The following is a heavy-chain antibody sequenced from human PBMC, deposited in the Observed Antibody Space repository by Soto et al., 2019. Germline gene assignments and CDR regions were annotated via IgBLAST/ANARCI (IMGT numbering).Heavy chain of an antibody. Sequence: GGSLRLSCAASGFTFSSYGMHWVRQAPGKGLEWVAVIWYDGSNKYYADSVKGRFTISRDNSKNTLYLQMNSLRAEDTAVYYCARDPPPAYYDILTGYSPDYYYYYGMDVWGQGTTVTVSS. J-gene: IGHJ6*02. D-gene: IGHD3-9*01. V-gene: IGHV3-33*01. CDR2: IWYDGSNK. CDR1: GFTFSSYG. CDR3: ARDPPPAYYDILTGYSPDYYYYYGMDV.